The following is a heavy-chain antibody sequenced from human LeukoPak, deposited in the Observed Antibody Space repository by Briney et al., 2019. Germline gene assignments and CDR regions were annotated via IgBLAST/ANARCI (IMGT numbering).Heavy chain of an antibody. J-gene: IGHJ4*02. CDR3: AKDVGKWESLHFFDY. CDR2: ISGSGAST. D-gene: IGHD1-26*01. CDR1: GFTFDNYA. V-gene: IGHV3-23*01. Sequence: GGSLRLSCAASGFTFDNYAMTWVRQAPGKGLEWVSGISGSGASTYYADSVTGRFTISRDNSRNTLYLQMNSLRGDDTAVYYCAKDVGKWESLHFFDYWGQGTLVTVSP.